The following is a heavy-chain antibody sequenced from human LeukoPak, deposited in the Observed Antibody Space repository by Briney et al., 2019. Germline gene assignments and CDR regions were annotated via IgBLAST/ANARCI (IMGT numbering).Heavy chain of an antibody. CDR1: GFTFNIYF. V-gene: IGHV1-2*06. D-gene: IGHD2-21*01. CDR3: TRTHIPYCAGKSCYSFDP. CDR2: INPNNGDT. J-gene: IGHJ5*02. Sequence: ASVKVSCKASGFTFNIYFLHWVRQAPGQGLEYMGRINPNNGDTNYAQKFQGRVTMTRDTVTDTAYLELSRLTSGDTAVYYCTRTHIPYCAGKSCYSFDPWGQGTLVTVSS.